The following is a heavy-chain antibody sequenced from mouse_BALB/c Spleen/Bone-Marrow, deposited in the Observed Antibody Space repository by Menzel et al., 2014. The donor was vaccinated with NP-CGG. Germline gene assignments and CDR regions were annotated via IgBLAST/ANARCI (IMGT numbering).Heavy chain of an antibody. CDR1: GFTFTDYY. V-gene: IGHV7-3*02. D-gene: IGHD2-3*01. CDR3: ARGGNDLDY. J-gene: IGHJ2*01. Sequence: EVMLVESGGGLVQPGGSLRLSCATSGFTFTDYYMSWVRQPPGKALEWLGFIRNKANGYTTVYSASVKGRFTISRDNSQSILYLQMNTLRAEDSATYYCARGGNDLDYWGQGTTLTVSS. CDR2: IRNKANGYTT.